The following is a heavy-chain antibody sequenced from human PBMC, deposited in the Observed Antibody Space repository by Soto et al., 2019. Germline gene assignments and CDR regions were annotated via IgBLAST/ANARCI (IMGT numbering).Heavy chain of an antibody. Sequence: QVQLIQSGAEVKKPGASVKVSCKVSGYTLIELSMHWVRQAPGKGLEWMGGFDPEDGETIYALRFQGRVTMTEDTSTDTAYRELTSPRSEDTAVYYCATGGYDLWAVAGAYYFDYWGQGTLVTVSS. CDR1: GYTLIELS. J-gene: IGHJ4*02. CDR2: FDPEDGET. V-gene: IGHV1-24*01. D-gene: IGHD6-19*01. CDR3: ATGGYDLWAVAGAYYFDY.